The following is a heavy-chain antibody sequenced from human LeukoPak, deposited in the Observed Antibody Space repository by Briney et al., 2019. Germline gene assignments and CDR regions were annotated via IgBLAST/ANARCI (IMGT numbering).Heavy chain of an antibody. Sequence: GGSLRLSCAASGFTFSSYAMSWVRQAPGKGLEWVSTITNSGDTTYYADSVKGRFTISRDNSKNTLYLQMNSLRAEDTAVYYCASGGREDYWGQGTLVTVSS. CDR2: ITNSGDTT. V-gene: IGHV3-23*01. J-gene: IGHJ4*02. D-gene: IGHD2-15*01. CDR3: ASGGREDY. CDR1: GFTFSSYA.